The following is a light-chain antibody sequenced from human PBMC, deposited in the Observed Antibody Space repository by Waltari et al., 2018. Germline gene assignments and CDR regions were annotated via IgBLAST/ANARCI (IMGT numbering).Light chain of an antibody. CDR2: EVS. CDR3: SSYKATSSFYV. J-gene: IGLJ1*01. CDR1: SSDVGGYNY. Sequence: QSALTQPASVSGSPGQSITISCTGTSSDVGGYNYVSWYQQHPGKAPKLMIYEVSKRPSGVSMRFSGSKSGNTASLTISGLQIEDEADYYCSSYKATSSFYVFAAATKVTVL. V-gene: IGLV2-14*01.